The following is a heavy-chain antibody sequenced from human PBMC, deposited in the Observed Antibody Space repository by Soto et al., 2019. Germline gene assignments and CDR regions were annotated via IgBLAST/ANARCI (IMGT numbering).Heavy chain of an antibody. V-gene: IGHV3-23*01. J-gene: IGHJ3*02. D-gene: IGHD6-19*01. CDR1: GCTFSSYA. CDR3: AKQRGYSSGWYGAFDI. CDR2: ISGSGGST. Sequence: GGSLRLSWAASGCTFSSYAGSWVRQAPGKGLEWVSAISGSGGSTYYADSGKGRFTISRDDSKNAMYLQMDSLGAEDTAVYYCAKQRGYSSGWYGAFDIWGQGTMVTVSS.